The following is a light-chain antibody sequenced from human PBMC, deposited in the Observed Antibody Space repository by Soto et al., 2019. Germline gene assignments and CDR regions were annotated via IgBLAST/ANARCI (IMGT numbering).Light chain of an antibody. CDR3: QQYNSYPS. CDR1: QSVSNW. V-gene: IGKV1-5*01. J-gene: IGKJ1*01. Sequence: DIQMIQSPSTLSASVGDRFTITCRASQSVSNWLAWYQQKPGKAPKLLIYDASSLESGVPSRFSGSGSGTEFTLTISSLQPDDFPTYYCQQYNSYPSFGQGTKVDIK. CDR2: DAS.